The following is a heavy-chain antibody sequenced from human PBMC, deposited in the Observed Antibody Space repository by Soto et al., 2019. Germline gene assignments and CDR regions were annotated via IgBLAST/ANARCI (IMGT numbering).Heavy chain of an antibody. J-gene: IGHJ4*02. Sequence: GGSLRLSCAASGFTFRNYVMTWVRQAPGKGLEWVSGISGGGDYTYYAESVKGRFTISRDNSRNTLYLHMNSLRAEDTAVYYCAKDLDLDIVATTGAHFDYWGQGTLVTVSS. V-gene: IGHV3-23*01. D-gene: IGHD5-12*01. CDR2: ISGGGDYT. CDR1: GFTFRNYV. CDR3: AKDLDLDIVATTGAHFDY.